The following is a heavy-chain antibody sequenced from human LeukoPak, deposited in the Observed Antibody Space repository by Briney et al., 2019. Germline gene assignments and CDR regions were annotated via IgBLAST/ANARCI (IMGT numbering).Heavy chain of an antibody. J-gene: IGHJ4*02. CDR2: ISYDGSNK. D-gene: IGHD3-10*01. CDR3: AKDVGKYYYGSGSCYNVDYFDY. Sequence: GGSLRLSCAASGFTFSSYGMHWVRQAPGKGLEWVAVISYDGSNKYYADSVKGRFTISRDNSKNTLYLQMNSLRAEDTAVYYCAKDVGKYYYGSGSCYNVDYFDYWGQGTLVTVSS. CDR1: GFTFSSYG. V-gene: IGHV3-30*18.